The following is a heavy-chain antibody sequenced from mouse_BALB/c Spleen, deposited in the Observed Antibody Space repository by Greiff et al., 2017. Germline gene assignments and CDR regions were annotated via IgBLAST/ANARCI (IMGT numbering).Heavy chain of an antibody. Sequence: QVQLKESGAELVRPGSSVKISCKASGYAFSSYWMNWVKRRPGQGLEWIGQIYPGDGDTNYNGKFKGKATLTADKSSSTAYMQLSSLTSEDSAVYFCARKGDYYGYFDYWGQGTTLTVSS. CDR3: ARKGDYYGYFDY. CDR1: GYAFSSYW. V-gene: IGHV1-80*01. CDR2: IYPGDGDT. D-gene: IGHD1-1*01. J-gene: IGHJ2*01.